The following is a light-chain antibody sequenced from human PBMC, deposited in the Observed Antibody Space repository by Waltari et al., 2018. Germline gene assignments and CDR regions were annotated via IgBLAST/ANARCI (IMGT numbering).Light chain of an antibody. CDR2: SAS. J-gene: IGKJ1*01. CDR3: QQSYSTPWT. CDR1: QSISSY. V-gene: IGKV1-39*01. Sequence: DIQMTQPPSSLPASVGDRVTITGRASQSISSYLNWYQQKPGKAPKLLIYSASSLQSGVPSRFSGSGSGTDFTLTISSLQPEDFATYYCQQSYSTPWTFGQGTKVEIK.